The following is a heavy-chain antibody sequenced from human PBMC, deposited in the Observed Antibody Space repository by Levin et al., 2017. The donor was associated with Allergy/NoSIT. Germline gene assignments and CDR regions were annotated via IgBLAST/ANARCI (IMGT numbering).Heavy chain of an antibody. D-gene: IGHD3-10*01. Sequence: GSLRLSCTVSGGSIISTNYYWGWIRQPPGKGLEWIGSIYYTGSSNTNPSLKSRGTISVDTSKNHFSLNLTSVTAADTAVYFCARSSSLAYFDPWGQGTLVTVSS. CDR1: GGSIISTNYY. CDR3: ARSSSLAYFDP. V-gene: IGHV4-39*02. J-gene: IGHJ5*02. CDR2: IYYTGSS.